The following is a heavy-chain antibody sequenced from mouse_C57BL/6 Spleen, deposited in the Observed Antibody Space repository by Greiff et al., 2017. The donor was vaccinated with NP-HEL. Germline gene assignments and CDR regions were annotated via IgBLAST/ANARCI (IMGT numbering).Heavy chain of an antibody. CDR1: GFTFSDYG. V-gene: IGHV5-17*01. J-gene: IGHJ4*01. Sequence: EVKVVESGGGLVKPGGSLKLSCAASGFTFSDYGMHWVRQAPEKGLEWVAYISSGSSTIYYADTVKGRFTISRDNAKNTLFLQMTSLMSEDTAMYYCARSFDYYGSSSYYAMDYWGQGTSVTVSS. CDR2: ISSGSSTI. CDR3: ARSFDYYGSSSYYAMDY. D-gene: IGHD1-1*01.